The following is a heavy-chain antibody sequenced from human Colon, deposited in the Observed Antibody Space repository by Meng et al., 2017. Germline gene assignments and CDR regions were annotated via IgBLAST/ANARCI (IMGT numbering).Heavy chain of an antibody. Sequence: GESLKISCAASGFTFSNYWMHWVRQAPGKGLVWVSRINSEGSSTTYADSVKGRFTISRDNAKNTLYLQMKSLRAEDTAVYYCARDKMGATYDAFDIWGQGKMVTVSS. D-gene: IGHD1-26*01. CDR3: ARDKMGATYDAFDI. V-gene: IGHV3-74*01. CDR1: GFTFSNYW. CDR2: INSEGSST. J-gene: IGHJ3*02.